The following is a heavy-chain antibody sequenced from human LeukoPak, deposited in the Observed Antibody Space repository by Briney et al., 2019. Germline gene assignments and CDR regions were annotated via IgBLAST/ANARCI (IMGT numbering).Heavy chain of an antibody. CDR3: ARDPVGPYNWFDP. J-gene: IGHJ5*02. D-gene: IGHD3/OR15-3a*01. CDR1: GGTFSSYT. Sequence: SVKVSCXASGGTFSSYTISWVRQAPGQGLAWMGRIIPILGIANYAQKFQGRVTITADKSTSTAYMELSSLRSEDTAVYYCARDPVGPYNWFDPWGQGTLVTVSS. V-gene: IGHV1-69*04. CDR2: IIPILGIA.